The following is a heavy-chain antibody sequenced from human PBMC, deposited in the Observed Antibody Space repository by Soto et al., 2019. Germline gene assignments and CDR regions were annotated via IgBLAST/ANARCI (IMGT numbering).Heavy chain of an antibody. CDR2: ISWNSGSI. CDR1: GFTFDDYA. J-gene: IGHJ4*02. CDR3: AKAPQLSSSSFFFDY. D-gene: IGHD6-6*01. V-gene: IGHV3-9*01. Sequence: SLRLSCAASGFTFDDYAMHWVRQAPGKGLEWVSGISWNSGSIGYADSVKGRFTISRDNAKNSLYLQMNSLRAEDTALYYCAKAPQLSSSSFFFDYWGQGTLVTVSS.